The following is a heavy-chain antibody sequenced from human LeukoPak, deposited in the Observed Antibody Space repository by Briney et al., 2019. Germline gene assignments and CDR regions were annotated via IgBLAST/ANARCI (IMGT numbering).Heavy chain of an antibody. Sequence: GGSLRLSCVASGFSVSSNWMHWVRQAPGKGLVWVSRINADGSNTYYADSARGRFTISRDNAKNTVYLQMNSLRVEDTAVYYCARNGEELDYWGLGTLVTVSS. CDR2: INADGSNT. D-gene: IGHD4-17*01. V-gene: IGHV3-74*01. CDR1: GFSVSSNW. CDR3: ARNGEELDY. J-gene: IGHJ4*02.